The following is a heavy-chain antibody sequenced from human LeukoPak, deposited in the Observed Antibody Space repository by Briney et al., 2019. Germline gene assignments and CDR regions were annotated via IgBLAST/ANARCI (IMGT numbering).Heavy chain of an antibody. CDR1: GFTFDDYA. J-gene: IGHJ4*02. V-gene: IGHV3-9*01. CDR3: AKDRGAAAAEVTYLFDY. Sequence: GRSLRLSCAASGFTFDDYALHWVPQAPGEGLEWVSSISLNSGSIGYADSVKGRFTISRDNAKNSLYLQMNSLRAEDTALYYCAKDRGAAAAEVTYLFDYWGQGTLVTVSS. D-gene: IGHD6-13*01. CDR2: ISLNSGSI.